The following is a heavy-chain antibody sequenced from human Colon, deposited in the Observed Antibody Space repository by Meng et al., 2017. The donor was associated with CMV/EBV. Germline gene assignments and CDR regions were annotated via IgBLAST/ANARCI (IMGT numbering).Heavy chain of an antibody. D-gene: IGHD2-21*01. CDR3: ARDLAGMVMHIARGYFDT. V-gene: IGHV4-59*01. CDR2: VYNIEST. Sequence: WGSLRLSCTVSGDSIRGFYWNWIRQSPGKGLEWICYVYNIESTNYNPSLKSRVTISGDTSKNQISLTLTSVTAADTAVYFCARDLAGMVMHIARGYFDTWGQGTLVTVSS. CDR1: GDSIRGFY. J-gene: IGHJ4*02.